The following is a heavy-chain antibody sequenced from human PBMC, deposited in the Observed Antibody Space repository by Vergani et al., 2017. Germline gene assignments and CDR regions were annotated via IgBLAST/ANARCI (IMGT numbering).Heavy chain of an antibody. CDR3: ARDGGEYDKDALDV. CDR2: VSFRGDT. J-gene: IGHJ3*01. V-gene: IGHV4-59*02. Sequence: QVKLQESGPGLVKPSETLSLTCTVSGASVNSYYWSWIRQPPGKVLEWMGYVSFRGDTLYDPSVKGRMTISLNTSSNQFSLYLTSVTAADTAVYYCARDGGEYDKDALDVWGQGTKVTVTS. CDR1: GASVNSYY. D-gene: IGHD2-21*01.